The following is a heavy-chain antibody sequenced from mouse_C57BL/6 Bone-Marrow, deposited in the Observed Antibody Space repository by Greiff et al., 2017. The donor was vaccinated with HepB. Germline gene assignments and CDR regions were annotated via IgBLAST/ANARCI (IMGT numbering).Heavy chain of an antibody. V-gene: IGHV14-3*01. D-gene: IGHD2-4*01. CDR1: GFTIKNTS. CDR3: ARYDYDGTGGMDY. Sequence: EVKLQQSVAELVRPGASVKFSCTASGFTIKNTSMPWVRQRPEQGLEWIERIGPANGNTNYPPKFQGQSTITADTSSNTPYLQLSSLTSEDTAIYYCARYDYDGTGGMDYWGQGTSVTVSS. J-gene: IGHJ4*01. CDR2: IGPANGNT.